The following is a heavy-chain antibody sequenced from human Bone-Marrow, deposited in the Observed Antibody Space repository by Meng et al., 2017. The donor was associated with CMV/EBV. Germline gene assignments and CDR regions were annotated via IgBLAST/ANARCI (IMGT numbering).Heavy chain of an antibody. D-gene: IGHD1-26*01. V-gene: IGHV6-1*01. J-gene: IGHJ4*02. CDR2: TYYRSKWYN. CDR3: ARDQEWESDY. Sequence: SETLSLTCAISGDSVSSNSAAWNWIRQSPSRGLEWLGRTYYRSKWYNDYAVSVKSRIAISPDTSKNQFSLKLNSVTAADTAVYYCARDQEWESDYWGQGTLVTVSS. CDR1: GDSVSSNSAA.